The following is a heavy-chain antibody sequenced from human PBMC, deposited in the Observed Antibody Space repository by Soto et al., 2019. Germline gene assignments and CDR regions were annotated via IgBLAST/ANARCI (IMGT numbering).Heavy chain of an antibody. D-gene: IGHD5-12*01. CDR1: GGSISSYY. V-gene: IGHV4-59*01. Sequence: SETLSLTCTVSGGSISSYYWSWIRQPPGKGLEWIGYIYYSGSTNYNPSLKSRVTISVDTSKNQFSLKLSSVTAADTAVYYCARAPFSGYDYHVYFDYWGQGTLVTVSS. CDR2: IYYSGST. CDR3: ARAPFSGYDYHVYFDY. J-gene: IGHJ4*02.